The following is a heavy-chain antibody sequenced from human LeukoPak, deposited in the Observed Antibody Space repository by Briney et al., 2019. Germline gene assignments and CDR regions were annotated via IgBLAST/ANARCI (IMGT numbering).Heavy chain of an antibody. D-gene: IGHD1-26*01. V-gene: IGHV4-59*08. J-gene: IGHJ5*02. Sequence: SETLSLTCTVSGGSMTPYYWSWLRQPPGKELEWMDYIYYSGNTDYNPSFESRVTISLDTSRNQLSLDLTSVTAADTATYFCARGPVALGWFAPWGQGTLVTVSS. CDR3: ARGPVALGWFAP. CDR2: IYYSGNT. CDR1: GGSMTPYY.